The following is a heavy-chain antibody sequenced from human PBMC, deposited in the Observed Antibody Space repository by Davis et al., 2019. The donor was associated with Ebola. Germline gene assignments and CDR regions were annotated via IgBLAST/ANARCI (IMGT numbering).Heavy chain of an antibody. D-gene: IGHD3-22*01. CDR2: IYYSGST. CDR1: GGSISSYY. V-gene: IGHV4-59*12. J-gene: IGHJ4*02. Sequence: SETLSLTCTVSGGSISSYYWRWIRQPPGKGLEWIGYIYYSGSTNYNPSLKSRVTISVDTSKNQFSLKLSSVTAADTAVYYCARGGGVVVTLWGQGTLVTVSS. CDR3: ARGGGVVVTL.